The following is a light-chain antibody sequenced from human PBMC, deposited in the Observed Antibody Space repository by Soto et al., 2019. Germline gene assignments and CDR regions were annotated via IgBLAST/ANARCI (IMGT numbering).Light chain of an antibody. Sequence: DIQMTQSPSTLSASVGDRVTITCRASQSINNWLAWYQQKPGKAPKLLSYKTSDLESGVPSRFSGSGSGTEFSLTISSLQPDDFATYYCQQYKSFSLTFGGGTRVEVK. CDR1: QSINNW. J-gene: IGKJ4*01. V-gene: IGKV1-5*03. CDR3: QQYKSFSLT. CDR2: KTS.